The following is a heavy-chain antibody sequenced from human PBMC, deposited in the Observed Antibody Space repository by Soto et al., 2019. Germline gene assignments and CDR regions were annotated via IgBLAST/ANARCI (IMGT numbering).Heavy chain of an antibody. CDR3: ARGDYGSNSRLPAFDI. V-gene: IGHV1-8*01. CDR2: MNPNSGNT. CDR1: GYTFTSYD. D-gene: IGHD4-17*01. J-gene: IGHJ3*02. Sequence: QVQLVQSGAEVKKPGASVKVSCKASGYTFTSYDINWVRQATGQGLEWMGWMNPNSGNTGYAQKFQGRVTMTRNTSISTAYMELSSLRSEDTAVYYCARGDYGSNSRLPAFDIWGQGTMVTVSS.